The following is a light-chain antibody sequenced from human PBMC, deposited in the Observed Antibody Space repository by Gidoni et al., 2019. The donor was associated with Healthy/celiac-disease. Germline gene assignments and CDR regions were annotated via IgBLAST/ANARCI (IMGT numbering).Light chain of an antibody. J-gene: IGLJ3*02. CDR1: SGSIASNY. CDR2: EDN. Sequence: KTVTISCTRSSGSIASNYVQWYQQRPGSAPTTVIYEDNQRPSGVPDRFSGSIDSSSNSASLTIPGLKTEDEADYYCQSYDSSNWVFGGGTKLTVL. V-gene: IGLV6-57*03. CDR3: QSYDSSNWV.